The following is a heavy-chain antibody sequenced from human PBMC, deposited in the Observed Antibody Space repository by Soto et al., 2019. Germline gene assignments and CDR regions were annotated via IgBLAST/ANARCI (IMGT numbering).Heavy chain of an antibody. CDR3: ARDRTTVTLDYYYYMDV. D-gene: IGHD4-17*01. CDR1: GGSISSYY. Sequence: SETLSLTCTVSGGSISSYYWSWIRQPPGKGLEWIGYIYYSGSTNYNPSLKSRVTISVDTSKNQFSLKLSSVTAADTAVYYCARDRTTVTLDYYYYMDVWGKGTTVTVSS. CDR2: IYYSGST. J-gene: IGHJ6*03. V-gene: IGHV4-59*01.